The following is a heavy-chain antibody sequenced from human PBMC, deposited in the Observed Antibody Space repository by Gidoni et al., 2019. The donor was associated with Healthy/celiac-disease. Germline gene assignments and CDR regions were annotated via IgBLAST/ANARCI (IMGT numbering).Heavy chain of an antibody. CDR3: ARQGGSYLFVFQH. CDR2: IYYSGST. V-gene: IGHV4-59*08. Sequence: QVQLQESGPGLVKPSETLSLTCTVSGGSISSYYWSWIRQPPGKGLEWIGYIYYSGSTNYNPSLKSRVTISVDTSKNQFSLKLSSVTAADTAVYYCARQGGSYLFVFQHWGQGTLVTVSS. J-gene: IGHJ1*01. CDR1: GGSISSYY. D-gene: IGHD1-26*01.